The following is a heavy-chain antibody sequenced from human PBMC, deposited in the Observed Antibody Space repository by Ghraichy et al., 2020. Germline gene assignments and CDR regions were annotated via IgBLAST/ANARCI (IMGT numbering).Heavy chain of an antibody. Sequence: GGSLRLSCAASGFTFSSYGMNWVRQAPGKGLEWVADIRNDGSNKYYADSVKGRFTISRDNSKNTLYLQMNSLRAEDTAVYYCARDRVPVHTSYGMDVWGHGTTVTVSS. J-gene: IGHJ6*02. CDR3: ARDRVPVHTSYGMDV. D-gene: IGHD6-6*01. CDR2: IRNDGSNK. V-gene: IGHV3-33*01. CDR1: GFTFSSYG.